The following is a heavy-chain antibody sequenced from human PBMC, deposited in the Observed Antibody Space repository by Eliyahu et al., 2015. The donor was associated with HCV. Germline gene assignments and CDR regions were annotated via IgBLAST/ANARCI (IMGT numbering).Heavy chain of an antibody. CDR1: GFXFSDYY. D-gene: IGHD3-16*01. J-gene: IGHJ4*02. CDR3: ARGAGRYAWSSIDQ. Sequence: QVKLVQSGAVMRKPGASVXVSCXTSGFXFSDYYIHGVRQAPGQXLEWLGWSDXTGDATHRQQFQGRVTLTRDTSTTTVHMEMTSLTTGDTAVYYCARGAGRYAWSSIDQWGQGTRGHRL. V-gene: IGHV1-2*02. CDR2: SDXTGDA.